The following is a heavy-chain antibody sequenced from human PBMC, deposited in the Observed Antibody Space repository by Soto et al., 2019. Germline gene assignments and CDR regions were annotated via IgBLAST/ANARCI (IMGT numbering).Heavy chain of an antibody. CDR3: APLEGAYQRPNDAFDI. Sequence: GGSLRLSCAASGFTFSSYWMHWVRQAPGKGLVWVSRINSDGSSTSYADSVKGRFTISRDNAKNTLYLQMNSLRAEDTAVYYCAPLEGAYQRPNDAFDIWGQGTMVTVSS. V-gene: IGHV3-74*01. D-gene: IGHD2-2*01. CDR1: GFTFSSYW. CDR2: INSDGSST. J-gene: IGHJ3*02.